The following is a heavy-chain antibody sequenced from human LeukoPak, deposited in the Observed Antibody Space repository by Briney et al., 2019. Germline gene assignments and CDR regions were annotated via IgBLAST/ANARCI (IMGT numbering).Heavy chain of an antibody. CDR3: AKDDYGDYYGYYYYGMDV. V-gene: IGHV3-30*18. D-gene: IGHD4-17*01. CDR2: ISYDGSNK. Sequence: GGSLRLSCAAPGFTFSSYGMHWVRQAPGKGLEWVAVISYDGSNKYYADSVKGRFTISRDNSKNTLYLQMNSLRAEDTAVYYCAKDDYGDYYGYYYYGMDVWGQGTTVTVSS. CDR1: GFTFSSYG. J-gene: IGHJ6*02.